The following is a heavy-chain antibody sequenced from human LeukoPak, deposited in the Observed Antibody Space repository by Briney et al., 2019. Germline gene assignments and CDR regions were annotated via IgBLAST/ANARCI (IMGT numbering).Heavy chain of an antibody. Sequence: ASVKVSCKASGYTFTGYYMHWVRQAPGQGLEWMGWINPNSGGTNYAQKSQGRVTMTRDTSISTAYMELSRLRSDDTAVYYCARDKILLWFGEGHDAFDIWGQGTMVTVSS. CDR2: INPNSGGT. D-gene: IGHD3-10*01. CDR3: ARDKILLWFGEGHDAFDI. CDR1: GYTFTGYY. V-gene: IGHV1-2*02. J-gene: IGHJ3*02.